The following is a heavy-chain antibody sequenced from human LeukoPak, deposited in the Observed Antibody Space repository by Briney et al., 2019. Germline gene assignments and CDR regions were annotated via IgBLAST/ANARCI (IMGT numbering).Heavy chain of an antibody. CDR2: INPNSGGT. Sequence: ASVKVSCKTSGYTFTGYYMHWVRQAPGQGLEWMGWINPNSGGTNYAQKFQGRVTMTRDTSISTAYMELSRLRSDDTAVYYCARDLRIVGATTAFDIWGQGTMVTVSS. CDR1: GYTFTGYY. CDR3: ARDLRIVGATTAFDI. J-gene: IGHJ3*02. V-gene: IGHV1-2*02. D-gene: IGHD1-26*01.